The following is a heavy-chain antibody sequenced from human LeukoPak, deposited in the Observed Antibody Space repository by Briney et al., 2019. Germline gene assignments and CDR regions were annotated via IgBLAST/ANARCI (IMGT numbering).Heavy chain of an antibody. Sequence: PSQTLSLTCTVSGGSISSGGYYWSWIRQPPGKGLEWIGEINHSGSTNYNPSLKSRVTISVDTSKNQFSLKLSSVTAADTAVYYCARGTIGRYFDRRKNWFDPWGQGTLVTVSS. CDR3: ARGTIGRYFDRRKNWFDP. CDR1: GGSISSGGYY. D-gene: IGHD3-9*01. CDR2: INHSGST. J-gene: IGHJ5*02. V-gene: IGHV4-30-2*01.